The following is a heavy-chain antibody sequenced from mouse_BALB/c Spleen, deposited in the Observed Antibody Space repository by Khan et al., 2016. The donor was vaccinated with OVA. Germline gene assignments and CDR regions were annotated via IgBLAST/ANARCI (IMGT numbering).Heavy chain of an antibody. V-gene: IGHV5-17*02. J-gene: IGHJ2*01. D-gene: IGHD1-1*01. CDR1: GFTFSSYG. Sequence: VELVESGGGLVQPGGSRKLSCAAPGFTFSSYGMHWVRQAPERGLEWVAYISGDSNTIYYADTVKGRFTISRDNPRNTLFLQMTSLMSEDTAMYYCATSYFYGYYFDYWGPGTTLTVSS. CDR2: ISGDSNTI. CDR3: ATSYFYGYYFDY.